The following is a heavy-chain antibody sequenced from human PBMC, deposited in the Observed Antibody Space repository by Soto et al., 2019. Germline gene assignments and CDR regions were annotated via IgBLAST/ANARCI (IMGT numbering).Heavy chain of an antibody. V-gene: IGHV5-51*01. CDR1: GYNFAGYW. J-gene: IGHJ4*02. CDR2: IYPSDSDT. Sequence: RKISCKGSGYNFAGYWIAWVRQMPGKGLELMGIIYPSDSDTRYRPSFQGQVTISADKSISSAYLQWSSLRASDTAMYYCARGGVSTRTFDYWGQGTPVTV. CDR3: ARGGVSTRTFDY. D-gene: IGHD3-3*01.